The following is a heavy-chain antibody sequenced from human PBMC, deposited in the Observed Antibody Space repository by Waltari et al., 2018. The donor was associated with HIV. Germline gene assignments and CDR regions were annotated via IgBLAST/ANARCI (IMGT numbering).Heavy chain of an antibody. J-gene: IGHJ6*02. Sequence: QVQLQESGPGLVKPSETLSLTCAVSGYSISSGYYWGWIRQPPGKGLEWIGSIYHSGGTNYNQSLKSGVTISVDTSKNQFSLKLSSVTAADTAVYYCAGDGSTMVRALDVWGQGTTVTVSS. V-gene: IGHV4-38-2*02. CDR3: AGDGSTMVRALDV. D-gene: IGHD3-10*01. CDR2: IYHSGGT. CDR1: GYSISSGYY.